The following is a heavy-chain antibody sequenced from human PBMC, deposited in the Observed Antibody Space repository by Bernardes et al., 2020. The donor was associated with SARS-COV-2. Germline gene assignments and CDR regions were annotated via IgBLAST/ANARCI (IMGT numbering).Heavy chain of an antibody. D-gene: IGHD2-21*01. J-gene: IGHJ4*02. CDR1: GFSFSDYY. CDR3: ARGRWGSI. V-gene: IGHV3-11*01. Sequence: GGSLRLSCAASGFSFSDYYMSWVRQAPGKGLEWISYIHAYGATIDYADSVKGRFTISRDNAKKSLFLQMNILRDEDTAVYYCARGRWGSIWGQGTLVTVSS. CDR2: IHAYGATI.